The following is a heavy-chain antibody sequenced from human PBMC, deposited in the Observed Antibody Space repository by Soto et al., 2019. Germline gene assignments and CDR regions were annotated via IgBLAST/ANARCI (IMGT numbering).Heavy chain of an antibody. Sequence: GGSLRLSCAASGFTFSSYSMNWVRQAPGKGLEWVSYISSSSSTIYYADSVKGRFTISRDNAKNSLYLQMNSLRAEDTAVYSCARDSGYSYGPFDYWGQGTLVTVSS. CDR3: ARDSGYSYGPFDY. CDR2: ISSSSSTI. D-gene: IGHD5-18*01. J-gene: IGHJ4*02. CDR1: GFTFSSYS. V-gene: IGHV3-48*01.